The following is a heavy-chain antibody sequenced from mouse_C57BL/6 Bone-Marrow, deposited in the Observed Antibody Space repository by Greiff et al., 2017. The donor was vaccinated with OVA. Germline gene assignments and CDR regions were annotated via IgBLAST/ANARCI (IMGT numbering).Heavy chain of an antibody. J-gene: IGHJ2*01. CDR2: IIYDGSST. D-gene: IGHD3-2*02. CDR3: ARVDSSGYDD. Sequence: EVMLVESEGGLVQPGSSMKLSCTASGFTFSDYYMAWVRQVPEKGLEWVANIIYDGSSTYYLDSLKSRFIISRDTAKNILYLQMSSLKSEDTATYYCARVDSSGYDDWGQGTTLTVSS. CDR1: GFTFSDYY. V-gene: IGHV5-16*01.